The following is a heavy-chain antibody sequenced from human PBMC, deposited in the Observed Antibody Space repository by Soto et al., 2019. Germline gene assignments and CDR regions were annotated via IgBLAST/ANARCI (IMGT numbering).Heavy chain of an antibody. D-gene: IGHD2-21*01. CDR3: ASSPGAIFPPSFLAFDI. V-gene: IGHV3-23*01. CDR1: GFAFSSYA. J-gene: IGHJ3*02. CDR2: ISGSGGST. Sequence: PGGSLRLSCAASGFAFSSYAMSWVLQAPGKGLEWVSAISGSGGSTYYADSVKGRFTISRDNSKNTLYLQMNSLRAEDTAVYYCASSPGAIFPPSFLAFDIWGQGTMVTVSS.